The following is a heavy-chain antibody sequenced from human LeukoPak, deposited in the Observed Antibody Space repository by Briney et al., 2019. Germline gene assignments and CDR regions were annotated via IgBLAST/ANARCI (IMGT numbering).Heavy chain of an antibody. CDR3: ARPRGYDSSGYLDC. D-gene: IGHD3-22*01. Sequence: PSETLSLTCTVSGGSISSSSYYWGWIRQPPGKGLEWIGSIYYSGSTYYNPSLKSRVTISVDTSKNQFSLKLSSVTAADTAVYYCARPRGYDSSGYLDCWGQGTLVTVSS. V-gene: IGHV4-39*01. CDR1: GGSISSSSYY. J-gene: IGHJ4*02. CDR2: IYYSGST.